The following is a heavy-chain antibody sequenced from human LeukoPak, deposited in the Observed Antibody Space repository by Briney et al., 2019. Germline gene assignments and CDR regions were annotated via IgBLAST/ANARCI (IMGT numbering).Heavy chain of an antibody. V-gene: IGHV5-51*01. Sequence: GESLKISCKGSGYSFTSYWIGWVRQMPGKGLEWMGIIYPGDSDTRYSPSFQGQVTISADKSISTAYLQWSSLKASDTAMYYCARGLAVLRFLEWFDYWGQGTLVTVSS. CDR2: IYPGDSDT. J-gene: IGHJ4*02. CDR1: GYSFTSYW. CDR3: ARGLAVLRFLEWFDY. D-gene: IGHD3-3*01.